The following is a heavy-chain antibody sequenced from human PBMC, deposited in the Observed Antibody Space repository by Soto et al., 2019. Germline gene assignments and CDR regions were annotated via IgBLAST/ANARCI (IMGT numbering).Heavy chain of an antibody. V-gene: IGHV1-8*01. J-gene: IGHJ5*02. CDR1: GYTFTSHD. CDR2: MNPNSGHT. D-gene: IGHD3-16*01. Sequence: QVQLVQSGAEVKKPGASVKVSCKASGYTFTSHDINWMRQTTGQGLEWMGWMNPNSGHTNYAQNFQGRVNMTRDTSINTAYMELTNLRSEDPAIYYCASDMSTPWGQGTLVTVSS. CDR3: ASDMSTP.